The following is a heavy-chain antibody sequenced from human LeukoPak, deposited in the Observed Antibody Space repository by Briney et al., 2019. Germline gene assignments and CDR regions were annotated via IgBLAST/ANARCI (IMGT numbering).Heavy chain of an antibody. D-gene: IGHD5/OR15-5a*01. CDR2: IDPSDSYT. J-gene: IGHJ4*02. CDR3: ARHRGIYEADY. V-gene: IGHV5-10-1*01. Sequence: GESLNISCKGSGYSFTSYWISWVRQMPGKGLEWMGRIDPSDSYTNYSPSFQGHVTISADRSLSTAYLQWSSLKASDTAMYYCARHRGIYEADYWGQGTLVTVSS. CDR1: GYSFTSYW.